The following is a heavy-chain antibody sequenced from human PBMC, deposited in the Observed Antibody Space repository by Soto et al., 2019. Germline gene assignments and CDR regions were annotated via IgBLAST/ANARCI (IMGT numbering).Heavy chain of an antibody. D-gene: IGHD3-22*01. CDR3: AREGGSSDRGGYLIRWAFEI. Sequence: QVQLQESGPGLVKPSQTLSLTCSVSGDSISRIDYYWTWIRQHPEKGLEWIGNIYFRGNTYYSPSLESRLTIPVDTSKKQFALKLTSVTPADTAVYYCAREGGSSDRGGYLIRWAFEIWCQGTMVTVSS. CDR2: IYFRGNT. CDR1: GDSISRIDYY. J-gene: IGHJ3*02. V-gene: IGHV4-31*03.